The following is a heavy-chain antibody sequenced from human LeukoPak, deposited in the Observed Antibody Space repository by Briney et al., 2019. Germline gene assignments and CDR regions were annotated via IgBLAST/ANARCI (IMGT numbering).Heavy chain of an antibody. Sequence: GESLKISCKGSGYSFTSYWIGWVRQMPGKGLEWMGIIYPGDSDTRYSPSFQGQVTISADKSISTAYLQWSSLKASDTAMYYCAGTTSDSSSPEYFQHWGQGTLVTVSS. J-gene: IGHJ1*01. V-gene: IGHV5-51*01. CDR3: AGTTSDSSSPEYFQH. CDR1: GYSFTSYW. D-gene: IGHD6-13*01. CDR2: IYPGDSDT.